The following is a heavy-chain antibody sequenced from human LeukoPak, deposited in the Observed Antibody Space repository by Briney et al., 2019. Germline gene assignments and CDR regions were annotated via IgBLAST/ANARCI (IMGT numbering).Heavy chain of an antibody. V-gene: IGHV1-18*01. J-gene: IGHJ4*02. Sequence: GASVKVSCKASGYRYSKYGITWVRQAPGQGLEWMGWISANNGNTNYAQKFQGRVTMTTDTSTNTAYMEMRSLRSDDTAVYYCAKGQWGEVTFDYWGQGTQVTISS. D-gene: IGHD3-16*01. CDR1: GYRYSKYG. CDR2: ISANNGNT. CDR3: AKGQWGEVTFDY.